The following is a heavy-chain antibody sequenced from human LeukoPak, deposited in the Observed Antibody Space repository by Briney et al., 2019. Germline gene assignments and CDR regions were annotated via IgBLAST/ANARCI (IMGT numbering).Heavy chain of an antibody. V-gene: IGHV3-30*02. CDR1: GFTFSSFG. J-gene: IGHJ4*02. CDR2: IRYDGSNK. CDR3: AIDHSSRWKLLGY. D-gene: IGHD1-26*01. Sequence: GGSLRLSCAASGFTFSSFGMHWVRQAPGKGLEWVAFIRYDGSNKYYADSVKGRFTISRDNSKNTLYLQMDSLRADDTAVYYCAIDHSSRWKLLGYWGQGTLVTVSS.